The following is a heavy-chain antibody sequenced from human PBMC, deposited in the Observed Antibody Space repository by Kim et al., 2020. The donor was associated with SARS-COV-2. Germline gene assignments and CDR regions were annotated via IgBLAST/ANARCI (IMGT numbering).Heavy chain of an antibody. D-gene: IGHD3-16*02. CDR2: IIPIFGTA. J-gene: IGHJ3*02. CDR3: AREGSLDMITFGGVITDAFDI. CDR1: GGTFSSYA. V-gene: IGHV1-69*13. Sequence: SVKVSCKASGGTFSSYAISWVRQAPGQGLEWMGGIIPIFGTANYAQKFQGRVTITADESTSTAYMELSSLRSEDTAVYYCAREGSLDMITFGGVITDAFDIWGQGTMVTVSS.